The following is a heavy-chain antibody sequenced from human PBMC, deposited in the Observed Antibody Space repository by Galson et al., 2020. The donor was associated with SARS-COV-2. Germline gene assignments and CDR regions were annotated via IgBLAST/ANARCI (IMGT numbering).Heavy chain of an antibody. CDR3: ARLIRGYSYDYGRDV. J-gene: IGHJ6*02. Sequence: SETLSLTCTVSGGSISSSSYYWGWIRRPPGKGLEWIGSIYYSGSTYYNPSLKSRVTISVDTSKNQFSLKLSSVTAADTAVYYCARLIRGYSYDYGRDVWGQGTGVTVSS. V-gene: IGHV4-39*01. CDR1: GGSISSSSYY. CDR2: IYYSGST. D-gene: IGHD5-18*01.